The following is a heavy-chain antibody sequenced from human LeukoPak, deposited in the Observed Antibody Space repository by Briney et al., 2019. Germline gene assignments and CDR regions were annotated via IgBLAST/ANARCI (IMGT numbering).Heavy chain of an antibody. Sequence: GGSLRLSCAASGFTFSTYWMSWVRQAPGKGLEWVANIKQDGREKYYLDSVKDRFTISRDNAENSVYLQMNSLRAEDTAVYYCARALPGGSGYFDFWGRGTRVTVSS. J-gene: IGHJ4*02. V-gene: IGHV3-7*04. CDR1: GFTFSTYW. CDR2: IKQDGREK. CDR3: ARALPGGSGYFDF. D-gene: IGHD2-15*01.